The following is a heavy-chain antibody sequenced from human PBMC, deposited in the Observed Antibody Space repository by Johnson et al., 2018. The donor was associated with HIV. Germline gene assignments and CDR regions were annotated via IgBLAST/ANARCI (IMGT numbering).Heavy chain of an antibody. J-gene: IGHJ3*02. Sequence: QVQLVEPGGGVVQPGRSLRLSCAASGFTIRTFPMHWVRQAPGKGLEWMAFISYNEDKKYYADSVKGRFTISRDNSKNILYLQMNSLRAEDTATYYCARLPSGYNRDTFNIWGQGTMVTVSS. D-gene: IGHD5-18*01. CDR1: GFTIRTFP. CDR3: ARLPSGYNRDTFNI. CDR2: ISYNEDKK. V-gene: IGHV3-30*04.